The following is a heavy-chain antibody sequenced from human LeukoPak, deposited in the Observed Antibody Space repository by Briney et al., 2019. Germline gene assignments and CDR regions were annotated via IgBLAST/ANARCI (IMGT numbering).Heavy chain of an antibody. CDR3: ARVEYSGNGNLY. V-gene: IGHV3-7*01. J-gene: IGHJ4*02. CDR1: GLTFINYW. CDR2: INRDGSGK. Sequence: GGSLRLSCVGSGLTFINYWMTWVRQVPGKGLEWVANINRDGSGKYYLPSVRGRFTISKDDAKDSPYLQMDSLRPEDTAIYYCARVEYSGNGNLYWGQGTLVTVSS. D-gene: IGHD1-26*01.